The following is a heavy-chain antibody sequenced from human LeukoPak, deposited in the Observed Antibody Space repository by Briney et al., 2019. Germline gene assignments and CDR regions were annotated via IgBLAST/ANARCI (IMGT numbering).Heavy chain of an antibody. CDR3: ARITMVRGVIFDWYFDL. J-gene: IGHJ2*01. CDR2: ISAYNGNT. CDR1: GYTFTSYG. V-gene: IGHV1-18*01. Sequence: ASVKVSCKASGYTFTSYGILWVRQAPGQGLEWMGWISAYNGNTNYAQKLQGRVTMTTDTSTSIAHLELRSLRSDDTAVYYCARITMVRGVIFDWYFDLWGRGTLVTVSS. D-gene: IGHD3-10*01.